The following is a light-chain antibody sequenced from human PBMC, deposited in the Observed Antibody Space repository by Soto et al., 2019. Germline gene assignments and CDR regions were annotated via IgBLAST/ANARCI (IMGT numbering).Light chain of an antibody. CDR1: QSVSSN. CDR2: GAS. J-gene: IGKJ1*01. Sequence: IVLTQSPATLSVSQGERATLSCRASQSVSSNLAWYQQKPGQAPRLLIYGASTRATGIPARFSGSGSGTEFTLTISSLQSEDFAVYYCEPSNNCPPCTFGQVTMV. CDR3: EPSNNCPPCT. V-gene: IGKV3-15*01.